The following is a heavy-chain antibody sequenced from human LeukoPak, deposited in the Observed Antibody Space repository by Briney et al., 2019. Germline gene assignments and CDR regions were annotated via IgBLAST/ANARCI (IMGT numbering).Heavy chain of an antibody. V-gene: IGHV3-23*01. D-gene: IGHD3-16*01. CDR3: ARDMGGY. CDR2: IRGNGDT. J-gene: IGHJ4*02. Sequence: PGGSLRLSCAASGFSFSSNAMSWVRQAPARGLEWVSSIRGNGDTFYADSVKGRFTISRDNSKNTLYLQMNSLRAEDTAVYYCARDMGGYWGQGTLVTVSS. CDR1: GFSFSSNA.